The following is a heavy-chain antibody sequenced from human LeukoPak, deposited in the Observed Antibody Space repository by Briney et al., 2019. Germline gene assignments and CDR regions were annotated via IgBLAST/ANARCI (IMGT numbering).Heavy chain of an antibody. CDR1: GFTFSSYA. D-gene: IGHD4-17*01. Sequence: PGGSLRLSCAASGFTFSSYAMSWVRQAPGKGLEWVSAISGSGGSTYYADSVKGRFTISRDNSKNTLYLQMNSLRDEDTAVYYCARDGRSVTTGLDSWGQGTLVTVSS. CDR2: ISGSGGST. J-gene: IGHJ5*01. V-gene: IGHV3-23*01. CDR3: ARDGRSVTTGLDS.